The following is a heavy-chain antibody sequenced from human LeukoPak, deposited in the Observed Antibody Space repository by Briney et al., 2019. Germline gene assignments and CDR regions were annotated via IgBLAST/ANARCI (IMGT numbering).Heavy chain of an antibody. D-gene: IGHD1-26*01. V-gene: IGHV3-21*01. CDR2: ISSTSNSI. CDR1: GFTFSNYN. J-gene: IGHJ4*02. Sequence: GGFLRLSCTASGFTFSNYNMNWVRQAPGKGLEWVSSISSTSNSIDYADSVKGRFTISRDNANNLLYLHINSLRVEDTAVYYCGRVPSSYRTIDYWGQGTLVTVSS. CDR3: GRVPSSYRTIDY.